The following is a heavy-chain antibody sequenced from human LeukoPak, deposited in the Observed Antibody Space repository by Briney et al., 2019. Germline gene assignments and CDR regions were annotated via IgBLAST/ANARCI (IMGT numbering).Heavy chain of an antibody. CDR2: ISSSSSYI. CDR3: ARGKTGDS. D-gene: IGHD7-27*01. J-gene: IGHJ4*02. CDR1: GFTFSSYS. V-gene: IGHV3-21*04. Sequence: KPGRSLRLSCAASGFTFSSYSMNWVRQAPGKGLEWVSSISSSSSYIYYADSVKGRFTISRDNSKNTLYLQMDSLRAEDTAVYYCARGKTGDSWGQGTLVTVSS.